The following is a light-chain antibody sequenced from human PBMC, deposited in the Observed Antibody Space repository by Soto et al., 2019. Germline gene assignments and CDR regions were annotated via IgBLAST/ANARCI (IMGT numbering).Light chain of an antibody. CDR1: QSISGW. Sequence: DIQMTQSPSMLSASVGDTVTVACRASQSISGWLAWYQQKPGKAPKLLIFDASTLESGVPSRFSGRGSETEYTLTISSLQPDDFATYYCQQYNSYSPATFGQGTKVDI. CDR2: DAS. CDR3: QQYNSYSPAT. J-gene: IGKJ1*01. V-gene: IGKV1-5*01.